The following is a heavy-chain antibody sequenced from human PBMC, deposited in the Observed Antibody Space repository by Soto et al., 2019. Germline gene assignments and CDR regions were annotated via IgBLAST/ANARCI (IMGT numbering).Heavy chain of an antibody. CDR3: ARPRGPGAIYNWFDP. CDR1: GGSFSDYY. CDR2: INHRGST. V-gene: IGHV4-34*01. D-gene: IGHD2-21*01. J-gene: IGHJ5*02. Sequence: QVQLQQWGAGLLKPSETLSLTCAVYGGSFSDYYWTWIHQPPGKGLEWIGEINHRGSTNYNPSLKSRVTILIDTPKNQSSLKLSSVTAADTAVYFCARPRGPGAIYNWFDPWGQGTLVTVSS.